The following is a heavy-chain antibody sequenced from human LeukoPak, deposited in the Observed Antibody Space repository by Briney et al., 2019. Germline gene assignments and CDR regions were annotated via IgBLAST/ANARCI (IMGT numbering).Heavy chain of an antibody. CDR3: ARRVAAAGTGLDY. Sequence: SETLSLTCTVSGGSISSGDYYWSWVRQPPGKGLEWIGEINHSGSTNYNPSLKSRVTISVDTSKNQFSLKLSSVTAADTAMYYCARRVAAAGTGLDYWGQGTLVTVSS. CDR2: INHSGST. V-gene: IGHV4-39*07. CDR1: GGSISSGDYY. J-gene: IGHJ4*02. D-gene: IGHD6-13*01.